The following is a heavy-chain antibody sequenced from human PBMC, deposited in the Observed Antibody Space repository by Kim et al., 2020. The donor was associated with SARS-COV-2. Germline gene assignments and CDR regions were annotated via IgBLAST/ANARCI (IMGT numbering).Heavy chain of an antibody. D-gene: IGHD2-2*01. J-gene: IGHJ5*02. Sequence: ASVKVSCKASGYTFTNYAIHWVRQAPGEKPEWMGWINGANGNTKYSQKFQGRVTITRDTSASTVYMELSSLRSDDTAVYYCARGLAGYCSTTSCFGNPAVNFFDPWGQGTLVTVSS. CDR1: GYTFTNYA. CDR2: INGANGNT. V-gene: IGHV1-3*01. CDR3: ARGLAGYCSTTSCFGNPAVNFFDP.